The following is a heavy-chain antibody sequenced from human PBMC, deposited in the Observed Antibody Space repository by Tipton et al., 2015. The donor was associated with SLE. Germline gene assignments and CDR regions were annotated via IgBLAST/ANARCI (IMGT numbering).Heavy chain of an antibody. CDR1: GGSISSYY. V-gene: IGHV4-4*07. Sequence: TLPLTCTVSGGSISSYYWSWIRQPAGKGLEWIGRIYTSGSTNYNPSLKSRFTISVDTSKNQFSLKLSSVTAADTAVYYCARMCYYYYYMDVWGKGTTVTDS. CDR3: ARMCYYYYYMDV. J-gene: IGHJ6*03. CDR2: IYTSGST.